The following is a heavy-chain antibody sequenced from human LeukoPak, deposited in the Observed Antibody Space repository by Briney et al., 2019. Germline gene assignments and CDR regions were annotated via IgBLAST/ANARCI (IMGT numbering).Heavy chain of an antibody. CDR3: AKLAKYFYGSETYYFFEH. D-gene: IGHD3-10*01. CDR1: GFTFSSFE. V-gene: IGHV3-48*03. J-gene: IGHJ4*02. CDR2: ISSSGRTM. Sequence: GGSLRLSCAASGFTFSSFEMNWVRQAPGKGLEWVSDISSSGRTMYYADSVKGRFSISRDNAKNSLYLQMNSLRVEDTAVYYCAKLAKYFYGSETYYFFEHWGQGTPITASS.